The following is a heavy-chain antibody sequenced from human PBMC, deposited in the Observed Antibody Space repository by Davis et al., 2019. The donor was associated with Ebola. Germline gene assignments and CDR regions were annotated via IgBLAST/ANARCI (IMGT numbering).Heavy chain of an antibody. V-gene: IGHV1-8*01. CDR3: ASPSSTSWGLDGMDV. J-gene: IGHJ6*02. CDR1: GYTFTSYD. CDR2: MNPNSGNT. Sequence: ASVKVSCKASGYTFTSYDINWVRQATGQGLEWMGWMNPNSGNTGYAQKFQGRVTMTRNTSISTAYMELSSLRSEDTAVYYCASPSSTSWGLDGMDVWGQGTTVTVSS. D-gene: IGHD2-2*01.